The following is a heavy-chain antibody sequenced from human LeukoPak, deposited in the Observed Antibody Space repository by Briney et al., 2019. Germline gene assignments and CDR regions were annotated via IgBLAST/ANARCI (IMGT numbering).Heavy chain of an antibody. D-gene: IGHD2-8*01. J-gene: IGHJ3*01. Sequence: PGESLRLSCAASGFSFSSYAMSWVRQAPGKGLEWVSAISGSGDTTYYADSVKGRFTISRDNSKNTLYLQMNSLRADDTAIYYCANRGTKWLPPPTDAFDVWGQGTMVTVSS. CDR2: ISGSGDTT. CDR3: ANRGTKWLPPPTDAFDV. V-gene: IGHV3-23*01. CDR1: GFSFSSYA.